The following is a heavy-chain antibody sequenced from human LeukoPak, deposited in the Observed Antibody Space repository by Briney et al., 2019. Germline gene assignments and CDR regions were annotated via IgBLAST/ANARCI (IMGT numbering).Heavy chain of an antibody. CDR3: ARLGY. J-gene: IGHJ4*02. CDR2: ISYDGSNK. V-gene: IGHV3-30-3*01. CDR1: GFIFSGHV. Sequence: GRSLRLSCAASGFIFSGHVMHWVRQAPGKGLEWVSLISYDGSNKDYADSVKGRFTISRDNSKNTLYLQMNGLRAEDTAVYYCARLGYWGQGTLVTVSS.